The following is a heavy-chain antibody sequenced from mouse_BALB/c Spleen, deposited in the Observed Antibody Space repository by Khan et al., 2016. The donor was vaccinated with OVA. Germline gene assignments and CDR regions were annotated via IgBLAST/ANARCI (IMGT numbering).Heavy chain of an antibody. D-gene: IGHD1-1*01. CDR3: ARMKNIVATYFDD. Sequence: QVQLQQPGAELVKAGASVKMSCKASGYTFTSYWMHWVKQRLGQGLEWFAETNPTNGRTYYNEKFKSKATLTVDKSSSTAYMLLSGPTFEDSAVYYGARMKNIVATYFDDWGKGTTLTVSS. V-gene: IGHV1S81*02. CDR2: TNPTNGRT. CDR1: GYTFTSYW. J-gene: IGHJ2*01.